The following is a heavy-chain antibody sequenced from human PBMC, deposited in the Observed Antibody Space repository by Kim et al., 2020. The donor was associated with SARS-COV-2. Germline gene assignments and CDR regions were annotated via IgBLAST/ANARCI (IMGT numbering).Heavy chain of an antibody. V-gene: IGHV3-9*01. CDR3: TKAVVIPWDYGIDV. J-gene: IGHJ6*02. D-gene: IGHD3-22*01. Sequence: YADSVKRQFTLSRDTAKNSLYLEMNSRRPEDTALYYCTKAVVIPWDYGIDVWGQGTTVTVSS.